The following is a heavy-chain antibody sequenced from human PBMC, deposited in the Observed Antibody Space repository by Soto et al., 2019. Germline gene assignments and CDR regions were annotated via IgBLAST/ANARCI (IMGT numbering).Heavy chain of an antibody. V-gene: IGHV3-23*01. CDR3: ARRVIGSSRAFDI. J-gene: IGHJ3*02. D-gene: IGHD3-10*01. CDR1: GFAFTGHP. CDR2: ISDGGDLT. Sequence: VQLLESGGGLAQPGGSLRLSCAASGFAFTGHPMSWVRQAPEKGLEWVAGISDGGDLTYNADSVKGRFTISRDNSRNTLYLQMNSLRAKDTAVYYCARRVIGSSRAFDIWGQGTMVTVSS.